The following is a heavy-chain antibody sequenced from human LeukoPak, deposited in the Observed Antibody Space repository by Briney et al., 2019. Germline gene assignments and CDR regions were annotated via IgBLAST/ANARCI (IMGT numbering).Heavy chain of an antibody. D-gene: IGHD6-13*01. V-gene: IGHV3-13*01. Sequence: PGGSLRLSCAASGFTFSRYDMHWVRQVTGKGLEWVSGIGTAGDAYSPGSVKGRFIISRENAKNSLYLQMNNLRVGDTALYYCVRSLGSSSWSVGGVFDIWGQGTLVTVSS. J-gene: IGHJ3*02. CDR2: IGTAGDA. CDR1: GFTFSRYD. CDR3: VRSLGSSSWSVGGVFDI.